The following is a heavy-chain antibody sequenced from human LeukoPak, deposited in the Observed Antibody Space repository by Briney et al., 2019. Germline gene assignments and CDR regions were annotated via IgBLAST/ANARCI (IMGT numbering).Heavy chain of an antibody. J-gene: IGHJ4*02. CDR2: IYYSGST. CDR1: GGSISGGGYY. V-gene: IGHV4-31*03. CDR3: ARGQGDGDYRYFDY. D-gene: IGHD4-17*01. Sequence: KTSETLSLTCTVSGGSISGGGYYWSWIRQHPGKGLEWIGYIYYSGSTYYNPSLKSRVTISVDTSKNQFSLKLSSVTAADTAVYYCARGQGDGDYRYFDYWGQGTLVTVSS.